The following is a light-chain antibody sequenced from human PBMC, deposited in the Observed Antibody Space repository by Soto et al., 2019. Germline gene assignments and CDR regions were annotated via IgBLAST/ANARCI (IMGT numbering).Light chain of an antibody. CDR1: QSISSC. CDR3: QQYNSYSWT. V-gene: IGKV1-5*01. Sequence: DIQMTQSPSTLSASLGDRVTITCRASQSISSCFAWYQQKPGKAPKLLIYDASSLESGVPSRFSGSGSGTDFTLTISSLQPDDFATYYCQQYNSYSWTFGQWTKVDI. CDR2: DAS. J-gene: IGKJ1*01.